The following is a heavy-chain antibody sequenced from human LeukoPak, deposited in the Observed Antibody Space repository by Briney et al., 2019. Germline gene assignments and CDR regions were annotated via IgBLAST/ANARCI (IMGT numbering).Heavy chain of an antibody. CDR3: AREGPSYYYDSSGYSSQSAFDI. CDR1: GGSISSSSYY. Sequence: KTSETLSLTCTVSGGSISSSSYYWGWIRQPPGKGLEWIGTIYYSGSTNYNPSLKSRVTISVDTSKNQFSLKLSSVTAADTAVYYCAREGPSYYYDSSGYSSQSAFDIWGQGTMVTVSS. CDR2: IYYSGST. V-gene: IGHV4-39*07. D-gene: IGHD3-22*01. J-gene: IGHJ3*02.